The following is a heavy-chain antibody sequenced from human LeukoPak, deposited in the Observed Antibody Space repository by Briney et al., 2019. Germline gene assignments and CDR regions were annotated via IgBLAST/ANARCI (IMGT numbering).Heavy chain of an antibody. V-gene: IGHV3-49*03. J-gene: IGHJ5*02. CDR1: GFTFGEYA. CDR2: IRSKAYGGTT. Sequence: GGSLRLSCTDSGFTFGEYAMSWFRQAPGKGLECVAFIRSKAYGGTTEYAASVKGRFTISRDDSKSIAYLQMNSLKTEDTAVYYCTRGGHSSGWYGGFDPWGQGTLVTVSS. D-gene: IGHD6-19*01. CDR3: TRGGHSSGWYGGFDP.